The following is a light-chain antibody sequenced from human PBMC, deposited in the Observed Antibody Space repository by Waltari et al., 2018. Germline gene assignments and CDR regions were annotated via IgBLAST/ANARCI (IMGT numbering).Light chain of an antibody. V-gene: IGLV3-10*01. CDR2: EDS. CDR1: ALPKQY. CDR3: YSTDSSGNHRV. J-gene: IGLJ2*01. Sequence: SYELTQPPSVPVSPGQTARITCSGHALPKQYAYWYQQKSGQAPVLVIYEDSKRPSGTAERFSGSSSGTMATLTISGAQVEDEADYYCYSTDSSGNHRVFGGGTKLTVL.